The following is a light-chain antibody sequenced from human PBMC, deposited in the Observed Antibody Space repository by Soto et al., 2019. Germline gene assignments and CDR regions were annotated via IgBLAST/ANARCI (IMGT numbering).Light chain of an antibody. CDR1: QSISSS. CDR2: AAS. J-gene: IGKJ1*01. CDR3: QQSYSTPPA. V-gene: IGKV1-39*01. Sequence: DIQMTQSPSSMSASVGDSVTITCRASQSISSSLNWYQQKPGKAPKLLIYAASNLQSGVPSRFSGSGSGTDFTLTISSLQPEDFATYYCQQSYSTPPAFGQGTKVEIK.